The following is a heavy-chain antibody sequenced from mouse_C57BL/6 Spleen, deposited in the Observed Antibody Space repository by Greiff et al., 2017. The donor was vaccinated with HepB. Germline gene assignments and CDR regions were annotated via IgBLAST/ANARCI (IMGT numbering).Heavy chain of an antibody. Sequence: VQLQQSGAELVKPGASVKLSCKASGYTFTSYWMHWVKQRPGRGLEWIGRIDPNSGGTKYNEKFKSKATLTVDKPSSTAYMQLSSLTSEDSAVYDCARAIFPTTFPYYFDYWGQGTTLTVSS. CDR1: GYTFTSYW. CDR2: IDPNSGGT. D-gene: IGHD2-12*01. J-gene: IGHJ2*01. CDR3: ARAIFPTTFPYYFDY. V-gene: IGHV1-72*01.